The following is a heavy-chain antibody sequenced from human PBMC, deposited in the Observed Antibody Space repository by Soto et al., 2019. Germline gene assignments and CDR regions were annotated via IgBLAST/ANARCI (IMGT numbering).Heavy chain of an antibody. CDR1: GGYISSYY. CDR2: IYYGGTT. CDR3: ARGPGGNYYFYGMAV. J-gene: IGHJ6*02. Sequence: SETLSLTCTVSGGYISSYYWSWIRQPPGKGLEWIGYIYYGGTTYYNPSLKSRVTISLDGSKNQFSLKLSSVTAADTAVYYCARGPGGNYYFYGMAVWGQGTTVTVSS. V-gene: IGHV4-59*12.